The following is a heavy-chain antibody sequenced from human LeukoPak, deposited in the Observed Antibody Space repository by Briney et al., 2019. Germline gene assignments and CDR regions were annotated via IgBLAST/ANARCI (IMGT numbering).Heavy chain of an antibody. CDR1: GGTFSSYT. CDR3: ARDIAYYDSSGAPNWFDP. J-gene: IGHJ5*02. D-gene: IGHD3-22*01. Sequence: ASVKVSCKASGGTFSSYTICWVRQAPGQGLEWMGRIIPILGIANYAQKFQGRVMITADKSTSTAYMELSSLRSEDTAVYYCARDIAYYDSSGAPNWFDPWGQGTLVTVSS. V-gene: IGHV1-69*04. CDR2: IIPILGIA.